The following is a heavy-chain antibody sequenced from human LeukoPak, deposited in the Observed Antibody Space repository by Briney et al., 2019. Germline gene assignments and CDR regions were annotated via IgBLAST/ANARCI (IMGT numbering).Heavy chain of an antibody. J-gene: IGHJ5*02. CDR2: IKSKTDGGTT. V-gene: IGHV3-15*01. D-gene: IGHD2-2*01. CDR1: GFTFSNAW. Sequence: GGSLRLSCAASGFTFSNAWMSWVRQAPGKGLEWVGRIKSKTDGGTTDYAAPVKGRFTISRDDSKNTLYLQMNSLKTEDTAVYYCTTGYCSSTSCYDPNWFDPWGQGTLVTVSS. CDR3: TTGYCSSTSCYDPNWFDP.